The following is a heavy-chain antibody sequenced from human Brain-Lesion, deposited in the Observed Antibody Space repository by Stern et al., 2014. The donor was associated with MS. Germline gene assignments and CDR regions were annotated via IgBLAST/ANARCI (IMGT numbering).Heavy chain of an antibody. V-gene: IGHV1-2*02. CDR3: ARDQRGITIFGVVTDYYYLGMDV. D-gene: IGHD3-3*01. J-gene: IGHJ6*02. Sequence: QLVQSGAEVKKPGASVKISCKTSGYIFTGYYIHWVRQAPGQGLEWMAWINPNTGGTKYAQKFQGRVTMSRDTSISTAYVELSSLTSDDTAVYYCARDQRGITIFGVVTDYYYLGMDVWGQGTTVTVSS. CDR2: INPNTGGT. CDR1: GYIFTGYY.